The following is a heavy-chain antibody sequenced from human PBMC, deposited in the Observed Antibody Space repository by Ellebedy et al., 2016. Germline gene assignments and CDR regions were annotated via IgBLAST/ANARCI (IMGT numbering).Heavy chain of an antibody. V-gene: IGHV3-7*01. CDR2: IKQDGSEK. CDR3: ARGGYCSSTSCYTDVRGPEDS. D-gene: IGHD2-2*02. CDR1: GFTFSRYW. J-gene: IGHJ4*02. Sequence: GGSLRLXXAASGFTFSRYWMSWVSQAPGKGLEWVANIKQDGSEKHYVDSVKGRITISRDNAKNSLYLKMNSLRAEDTAVYYCARGGYCSSTSCYTDVRGPEDSWGQGTLVTVSS.